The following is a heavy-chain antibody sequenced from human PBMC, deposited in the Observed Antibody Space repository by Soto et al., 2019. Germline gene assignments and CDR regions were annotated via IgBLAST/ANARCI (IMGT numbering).Heavy chain of an antibody. Sequence: QVQLQESGPGLVKPSETLSLTCTVSGGSISSYYWSWIRQPPGKGLEWIGYIYYSGSTNYNPSLKSRVTISVHTSKKHFSRKLSSVTAADTAVYYCARPYYYGSGSYYHDAFDIWGQGTMVTVSS. CDR2: IYYSGST. D-gene: IGHD3-10*01. V-gene: IGHV4-59*08. J-gene: IGHJ3*02. CDR3: ARPYYYGSGSYYHDAFDI. CDR1: GGSISSYY.